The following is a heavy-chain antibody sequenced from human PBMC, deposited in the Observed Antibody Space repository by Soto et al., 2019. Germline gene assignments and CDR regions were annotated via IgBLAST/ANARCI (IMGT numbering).Heavy chain of an antibody. V-gene: IGHV3-21*01. Sequence: GGSLRLSCAASGFTFSSYSMNWVRQAPGKGLEWVSSISSSSSYIYYADSVKGRFTISRDNAKNSLYLQMNSLRAEDTAVYYCAREVLDFWSGYYADYWGQGTLVTVSS. D-gene: IGHD3-3*01. CDR2: ISSSSSYI. CDR3: AREVLDFWSGYYADY. J-gene: IGHJ4*02. CDR1: GFTFSSYS.